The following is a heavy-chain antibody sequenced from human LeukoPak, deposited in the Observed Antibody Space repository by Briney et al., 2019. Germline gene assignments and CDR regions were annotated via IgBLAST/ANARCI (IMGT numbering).Heavy chain of an antibody. CDR2: IYWNDDK. D-gene: IGHD3-3*01. V-gene: IGHV2-5*01. Sequence: SGPTLVKPTQTLTLTCTFSGFSLSSSGVGVGWIRQPPGKALEWLTLIYWNDDKRYSPSLKSRLTITKDTSKNQVGLTMTNMDPVDTATYYSAHRGYDFWSGYHDAFDIWGQGPMVTVSS. CDR3: AHRGYDFWSGYHDAFDI. J-gene: IGHJ3*02. CDR1: GFSLSSSGVG.